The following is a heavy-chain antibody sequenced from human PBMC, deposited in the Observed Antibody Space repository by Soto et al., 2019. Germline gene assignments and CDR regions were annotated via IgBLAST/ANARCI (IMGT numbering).Heavy chain of an antibody. Sequence: QVQLVESGGGVVQPGGSLRLSCVASGFTFSSYAMHWVRQAPGKGLEWVAVISYDGTNRYYADSVKGRFTISRDNSENTLYLQVNSLRAEDTAVYYCARSVSRGTTKGGWFDPWGQGTLVTVSS. CDR2: ISYDGTNR. V-gene: IGHV3-30-3*01. CDR3: ARSVSRGTTKGGWFDP. D-gene: IGHD4-17*01. CDR1: GFTFSSYA. J-gene: IGHJ5*02.